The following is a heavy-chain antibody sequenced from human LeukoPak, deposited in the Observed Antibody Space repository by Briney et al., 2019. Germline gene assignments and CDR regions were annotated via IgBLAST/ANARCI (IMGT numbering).Heavy chain of an antibody. CDR2: IIPIFGTA. D-gene: IGHD2-2*01. CDR3: ARDRSPMFDTSDAFDI. Sequence: ASVKVSCKASGGTFSSYAISWVRQAPGQGLEWMGRIIPIFGTANYAQKFQGRVTITTDESTSTAYVELSSLRSEDTAVYYCARDRSPMFDTSDAFDIWGQGTMVTVSS. V-gene: IGHV1-69*05. J-gene: IGHJ3*02. CDR1: GGTFSSYA.